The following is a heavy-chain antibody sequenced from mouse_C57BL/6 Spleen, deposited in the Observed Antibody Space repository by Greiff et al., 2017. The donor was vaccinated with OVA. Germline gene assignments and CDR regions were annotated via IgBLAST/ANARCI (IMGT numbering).Heavy chain of an antibody. J-gene: IGHJ1*03. V-gene: IGHV5-6*01. D-gene: IGHD1-1*01. CDR3: ARPAYGSSPHWYFDV. CDR2: ISSGGSYT. CDR1: GFTFSSYG. Sequence: EVQGVESGGDLVKPGGSLKLSCAASGFTFSSYGMSWVRQTPDKRLEWVATISSGGSYTYYPDSVKGRFTISRDNAKNTLYLQMSSLKSEDTAMYSCARPAYGSSPHWYFDVWGKGTTVTVSS.